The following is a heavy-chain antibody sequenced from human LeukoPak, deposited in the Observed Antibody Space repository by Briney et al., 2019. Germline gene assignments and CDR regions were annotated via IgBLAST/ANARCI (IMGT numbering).Heavy chain of an antibody. V-gene: IGHV3-23*01. CDR2: ITGNGVTT. Sequence: PGGSLRLSCAASGFTFSSYSMNWVRQAPGKGLTWVTGITGNGVTTYYADSVKGRFTISRDNSKNTLYLQMNSLRAEDTAVYYCARRDYSDSSDYFPLFDYWGQGTLVTVSS. J-gene: IGHJ4*02. CDR3: ARRDYSDSSDYFPLFDY. CDR1: GFTFSSYS. D-gene: IGHD3-22*01.